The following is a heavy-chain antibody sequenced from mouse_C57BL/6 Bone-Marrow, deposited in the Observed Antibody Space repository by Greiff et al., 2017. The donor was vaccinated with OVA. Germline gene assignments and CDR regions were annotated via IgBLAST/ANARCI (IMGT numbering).Heavy chain of an antibody. D-gene: IGHD2-3*01. V-gene: IGHV1-81*01. CDR3: ARIYDGYHSAWFAY. CDR1: GYTFTSYG. Sequence: VQLQQSGAELARPGASVKLSCKASGYTFTSYGISWVKQRTGQGLEWIGEIYPRSGNTYYNEQFKGKATLTADKSSSTAYRELRRLTSEDSAGYFCARIYDGYHSAWFAYWGQGTLVTVSA. J-gene: IGHJ3*01. CDR2: IYPRSGNT.